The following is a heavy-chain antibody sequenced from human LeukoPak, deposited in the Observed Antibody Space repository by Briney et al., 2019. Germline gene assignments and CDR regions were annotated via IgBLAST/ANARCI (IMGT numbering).Heavy chain of an antibody. V-gene: IGHV1-69*13. J-gene: IGHJ3*02. CDR3: AQGTSPGRGPSAFDI. D-gene: IGHD2-2*01. CDR2: IIPIFGTA. Sequence: SVKVSCKASGGTFSSYAISWVRQAPGQGLEWMGGIIPIFGTANYAQKFQGRVTITADESTCTAYMELSSLRSEDTAVYYCAQGTSPGRGPSAFDIWGQGTMVTVSS. CDR1: GGTFSSYA.